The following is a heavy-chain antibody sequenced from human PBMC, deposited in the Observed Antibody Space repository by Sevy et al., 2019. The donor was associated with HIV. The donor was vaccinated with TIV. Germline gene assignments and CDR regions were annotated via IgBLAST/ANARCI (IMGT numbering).Heavy chain of an antibody. CDR2: IYPGDSDT. CDR1: GTSFTNYW. Sequence: GESLKISCKGSGTSFTNYWIGWVRQMPGKGLEWMGVIYPGDSDTKYTPSFQGRVTISADKSITTAYLQWSSLKASDTSMEYCARRFDSTVYHPFDYWGQGTLVTVSS. D-gene: IGHD3-22*01. V-gene: IGHV5-51*01. J-gene: IGHJ4*02. CDR3: ARRFDSTVYHPFDY.